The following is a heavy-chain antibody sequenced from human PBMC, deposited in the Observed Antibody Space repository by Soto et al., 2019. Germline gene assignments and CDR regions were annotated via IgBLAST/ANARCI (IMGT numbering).Heavy chain of an antibody. CDR3: ARSGIYNDAGY. J-gene: IGHJ4*02. CDR2: IWYDGSNK. V-gene: IGHV3-33*01. D-gene: IGHD3-10*01. Sequence: QVQLVESGGGVVQPGRSLRLSCAASGFTFSSYGMHWVRQAPGKGLEWVAVIWYDGSNKYYADSVKGRFTISRDNSKNTLYLQMNSLRAEDTAVYYCARSGIYNDAGYWGQGTLVTVSS. CDR1: GFTFSSYG.